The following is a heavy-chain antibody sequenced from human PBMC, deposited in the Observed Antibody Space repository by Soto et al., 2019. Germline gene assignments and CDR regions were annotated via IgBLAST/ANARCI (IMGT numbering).Heavy chain of an antibody. Sequence: LVTLSLTCTVSGGSISSSSYYWGWIRQPPGKGLEWIGSIYYSGSTYYNPSLKSRVTISVDTSKNQFSLKLSSVTAADTAVYYCASVRRGGYDSLRYYYGMDVWGQGTTVTVSS. D-gene: IGHD5-12*01. CDR2: IYYSGST. CDR1: GGSISSSSYY. J-gene: IGHJ6*02. CDR3: ASVRRGGYDSLRYYYGMDV. V-gene: IGHV4-39*01.